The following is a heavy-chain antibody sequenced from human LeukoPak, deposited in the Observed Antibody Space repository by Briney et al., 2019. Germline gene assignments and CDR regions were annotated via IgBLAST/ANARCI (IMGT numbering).Heavy chain of an antibody. CDR3: ARVPYYDILTGYQSDY. V-gene: IGHV3-21*01. Sequence: PGGSLRLSCAASGFTFSSYSMNWVRQAPGKGLEWVSSISSSSSYIYYADSVKGRFTISRDNAENSLYLQMNSLRAEDTAVYYCARVPYYDILTGYQSDYWGQGTLVTVSS. CDR2: ISSSSSYI. CDR1: GFTFSSYS. J-gene: IGHJ4*02. D-gene: IGHD3-9*01.